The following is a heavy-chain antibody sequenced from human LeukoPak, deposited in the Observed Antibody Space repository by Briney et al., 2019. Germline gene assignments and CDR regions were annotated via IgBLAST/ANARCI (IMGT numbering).Heavy chain of an antibody. J-gene: IGHJ6*03. D-gene: IGHD3-22*01. CDR2: IYYSGST. Sequence: SETLSLTCTVSGGSISSYYWSWIRQPPGKGLEWIGYIYYSGSTNYNPSLKSRVTISVDTSKNQFSLKLSSVTAADTAVYYCARPHDSSGYQQYYYYMDVWGKGTTVTVSS. CDR3: ARPHDSSGYQQYYYYMDV. CDR1: GGSISSYY. V-gene: IGHV4-59*12.